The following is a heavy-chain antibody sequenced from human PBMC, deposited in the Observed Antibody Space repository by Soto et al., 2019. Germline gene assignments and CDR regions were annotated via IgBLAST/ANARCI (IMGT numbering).Heavy chain of an antibody. V-gene: IGHV3-30*19. J-gene: IGHJ4*02. CDR2: ISYDGSNK. CDR3: ARLGGYCISTICYFPTTPFDY. CDR1: GLTFSSYG. Sequence: GGSLRLSCAASGLTFSSYGMHWVRQAPGKGLEWVAVISYDGSNKYYADSVKGRFTISRDNSKNTLYLQMNSLRAEDTAVYYCARLGGYCISTICYFPTTPFDYWGQGTLVTVSS. D-gene: IGHD2-2*03.